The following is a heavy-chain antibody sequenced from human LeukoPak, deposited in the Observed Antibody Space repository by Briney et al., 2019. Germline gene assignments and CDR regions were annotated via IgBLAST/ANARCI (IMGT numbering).Heavy chain of an antibody. CDR3: AKGAVLWSGSYNWFDP. CDR1: GGSISSSSYY. D-gene: IGHD3-10*01. Sequence: ETLSLTCTVSGGSISSSSYYWGWIRQAPGKGLEWVGFIRSKAYGGTTEYAASVKGRFTISRDDSKSIAYLQMNSLRAEDTAVYYCAKGAVLWSGSYNWFDPWGQGTLVTVSS. CDR2: IRSKAYGGTT. J-gene: IGHJ5*02. V-gene: IGHV3-71*01.